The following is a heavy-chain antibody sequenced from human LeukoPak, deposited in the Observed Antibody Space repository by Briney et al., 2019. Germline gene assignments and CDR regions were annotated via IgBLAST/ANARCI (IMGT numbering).Heavy chain of an antibody. CDR2: INHSGNS. V-gene: IGHV4-34*01. Sequence: SETLSLTCSVYGGSFSGYYWRWIRQPPGKGLEWIGEINHSGNSNYNPSLKSRVTISVDTSKNQFSLKLSSVTAADTAVYYCARLRRETSGWYYFDYWGQGTLVTVSS. CDR3: ARLRRETSGWYYFDY. CDR1: GGSFSGYY. J-gene: IGHJ4*02. D-gene: IGHD6-19*01.